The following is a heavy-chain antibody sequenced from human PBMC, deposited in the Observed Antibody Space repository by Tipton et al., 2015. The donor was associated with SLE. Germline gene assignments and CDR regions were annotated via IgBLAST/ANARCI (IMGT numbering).Heavy chain of an antibody. D-gene: IGHD3-10*01. J-gene: IGHJ4*02. Sequence: SLRLSCAASGFTFDDYAMHWVRQAPGKGLEWVSGISWNSGSIGYADSVKGRFTISRDNAKNSLYLQMNSLRAEDTALYYCAKDMVRGVIITAFDYWGQGTLVTVSS. CDR1: GFTFDDYA. CDR3: AKDMVRGVIITAFDY. CDR2: ISWNSGSI. V-gene: IGHV3-9*01.